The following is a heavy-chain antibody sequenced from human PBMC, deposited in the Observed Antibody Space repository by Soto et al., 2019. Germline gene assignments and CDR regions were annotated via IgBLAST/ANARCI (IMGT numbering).Heavy chain of an antibody. CDR2: IIPIVDIP. CDR1: GGTFSRYT. CDR3: ARYFTGVLVLGTSPPGGDNYGWDV. V-gene: IGHV1-69*02. D-gene: IGHD2-15*01. J-gene: IGHJ6*02. Sequence: QVQLVQSGAEVKKPGSSVKVSCKASGGTFSRYTYTWVRQAPGQGLEWMGRIIPIVDIPNYAQNFQGRVNISADKSTNNAYMGLSSLTSDDTAVYYCARYFTGVLVLGTSPPGGDNYGWDVWGQGTTVSVS.